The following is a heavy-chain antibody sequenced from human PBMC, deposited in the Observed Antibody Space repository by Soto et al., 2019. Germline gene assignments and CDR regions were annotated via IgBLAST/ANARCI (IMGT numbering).Heavy chain of an antibody. Sequence: EVQLVESGGGLVQPGGSLRLSCAASGFTFSTSWMNWVRQAPGKGLEWVGRIKSKTDGGTTDYAAPVKARFTISRDDSQNTVYLQINSLKTEDTAVYYCSTDPPRYCSSTSCYVGFWGQGTLVTVSS. V-gene: IGHV3-15*01. CDR1: GFTFSTSW. CDR2: IKSKTDGGTT. D-gene: IGHD2-2*01. CDR3: STDPPRYCSSTSCYVGF. J-gene: IGHJ4*02.